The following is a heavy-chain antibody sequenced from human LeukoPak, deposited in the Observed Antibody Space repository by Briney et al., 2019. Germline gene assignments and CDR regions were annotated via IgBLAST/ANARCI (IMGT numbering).Heavy chain of an antibody. V-gene: IGHV3-21*01. CDR2: ISRSSSYI. J-gene: IGHJ5*02. CDR1: GFNFSAFS. Sequence: TGGSLRLSCAASGFNFSAFSMNWVRQTPGKGLEWVSSISRSSSYIYYADSMKGRFTISRDNAKNSLYLQMNSLRAEDTAVYYCAREYYEFWNGLYWFDPRGQGTLVTVSS. CDR3: AREYYEFWNGLYWFDP. D-gene: IGHD3-3*01.